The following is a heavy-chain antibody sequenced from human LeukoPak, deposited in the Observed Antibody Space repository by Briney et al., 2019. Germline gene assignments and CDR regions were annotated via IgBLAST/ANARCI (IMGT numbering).Heavy chain of an antibody. CDR1: GYTFTSYY. V-gene: IGHV1-46*01. CDR3: ARLSRHYYDSSGYYSY. Sequence: ASVTVSFKASGYTFTSYYMHWVRQAPGQGLEWMGIINPSGGSTSYAQKFQGRVTMTRDTSTSTVYMELSSLRSEDTAVYYCARLSRHYYDSSGYYSYWGQGTLVTVSS. J-gene: IGHJ4*02. D-gene: IGHD3-22*01. CDR2: INPSGGST.